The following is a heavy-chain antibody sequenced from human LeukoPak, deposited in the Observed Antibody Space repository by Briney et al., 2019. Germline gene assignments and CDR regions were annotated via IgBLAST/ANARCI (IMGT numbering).Heavy chain of an antibody. CDR2: IYYSGST. D-gene: IGHD3-10*01. V-gene: IGHV4-39*01. CDR1: GGSISSSSYY. J-gene: IGHJ4*02. CDR3: ASYYYGSGSYYNKGSSY. Sequence: PSETLSLTCTVSGGSISSSSYYWGWIRQPPGKGLEWIGSIYYSGSTYYNPSLKSRVTISVDTSKNQFSLKLSSVTAADTAVYYCASYYYGSGSYYNKGSSYWGQGTLVTVSS.